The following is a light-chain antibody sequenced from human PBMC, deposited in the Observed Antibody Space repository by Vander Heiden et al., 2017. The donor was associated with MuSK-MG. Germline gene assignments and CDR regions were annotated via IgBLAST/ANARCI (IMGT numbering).Light chain of an antibody. Sequence: SYALTQPPSVSVSPGQTASITCSGDKLGDKYACWYQQKPGQYPVLVIYKDSKRTAGIPERFSGSNSGTTATLTISGTQALDEADYYWQAWDSSNVVFGGGTKLTVL. CDR2: KDS. J-gene: IGLJ2*01. V-gene: IGLV3-1*01. CDR3: QAWDSSNVV. CDR1: KLGDKY.